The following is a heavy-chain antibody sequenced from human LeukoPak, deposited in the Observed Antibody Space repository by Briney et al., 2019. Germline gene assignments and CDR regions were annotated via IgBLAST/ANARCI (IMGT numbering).Heavy chain of an antibody. D-gene: IGHD3-3*01. Sequence: GGSLRLSCAASGFTFSSYAMSWVRQAPGKGLEWVSAISGSGGSTYYADSVKGRFTISRDNSKNTLYLQMNSLRAEDTAVYYCAKEPTPLRFLEWLFRNWFDPWGQGTLVTVSS. CDR2: ISGSGGST. CDR1: GFTFSSYA. V-gene: IGHV3-23*01. CDR3: AKEPTPLRFLEWLFRNWFDP. J-gene: IGHJ5*02.